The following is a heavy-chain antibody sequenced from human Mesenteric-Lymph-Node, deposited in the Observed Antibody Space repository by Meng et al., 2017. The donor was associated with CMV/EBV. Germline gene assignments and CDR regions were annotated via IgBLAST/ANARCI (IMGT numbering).Heavy chain of an antibody. J-gene: IGHJ4*02. CDR3: ARGGGFDPFGY. Sequence: GGSLRLSCAASGFTFSSYWMHWVRQVPGEGLEWVAFIRYDGNEKHYSDSVKGRFTISRDNSKNTVYLQMNSLRAEDTAVYYCARGGGFDPFGYWGQGTLVTVSS. CDR2: IRYDGNEK. D-gene: IGHD5-12*01. CDR1: GFTFSSYW. V-gene: IGHV3-30*02.